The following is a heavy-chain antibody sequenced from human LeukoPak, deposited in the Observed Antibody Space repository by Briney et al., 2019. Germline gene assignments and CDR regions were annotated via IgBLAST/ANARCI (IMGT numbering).Heavy chain of an antibody. Sequence: SVKVSCKASGGTFSSYAISWVRQAPGQGLEWMGRIIPILGIANYAQKFQGRATITADKSTSTAYMELSSLRSEDTAVYYCAGGDFRPPDYYFDYWGQGTLVTVSS. CDR1: GGTFSSYA. CDR3: AGGDFRPPDYYFDY. V-gene: IGHV1-69*04. CDR2: IIPILGIA. J-gene: IGHJ4*02. D-gene: IGHD3-16*01.